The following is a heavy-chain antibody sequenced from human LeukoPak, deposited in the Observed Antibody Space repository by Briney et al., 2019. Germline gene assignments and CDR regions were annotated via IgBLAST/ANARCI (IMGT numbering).Heavy chain of an antibody. D-gene: IGHD2-2*01. CDR1: GGSISSGSYY. J-gene: IGHJ4*02. Sequence: SETLSLTCTVSGGSISSGSYYWSWIRQPAGKGLEWIGRIYTSGSTNYNPSLKSRVTISVDTSKNQFSLKLSSVTAADTAVYYCAREAVVPAAPFDYWGQGTLVTVSS. CDR2: IYTSGST. CDR3: AREAVVPAAPFDY. V-gene: IGHV4-61*02.